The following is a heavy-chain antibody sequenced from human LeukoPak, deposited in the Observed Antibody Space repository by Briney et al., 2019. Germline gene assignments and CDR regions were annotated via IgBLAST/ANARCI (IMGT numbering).Heavy chain of an antibody. J-gene: IGHJ4*02. CDR3: ARDRGVLRYFDWSR. V-gene: IGHV4-31*03. Sequence: SQTLSFTCTVSGGSISSGGYYWSWIRQHPGKGLEWIGYIYYSGSTYYNPSLKSRVTISVDTSKNQFSLKLSSVTAADTAVYYCARDRGVLRYFDWSRWGQGTLVTVSS. CDR2: IYYSGST. CDR1: GGSISSGGYY. D-gene: IGHD3-9*01.